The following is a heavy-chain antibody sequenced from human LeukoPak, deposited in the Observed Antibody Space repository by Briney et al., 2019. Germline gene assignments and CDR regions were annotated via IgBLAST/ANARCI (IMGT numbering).Heavy chain of an antibody. D-gene: IGHD1-26*01. CDR1: GGSISSSSYY. Sequence: AETEGLTCTVSGGSISSSSYYWGWIRQPPGKGLEWIGSNYYRGSTYYNPSLKSRVTLPVDTSKNQFSLKLSSVTAADTAVYYCARILKHNSGSSPYYFDYWGEGT. CDR3: ARILKHNSGSSPYYFDY. J-gene: IGHJ4*02. CDR2: NYYRGST. V-gene: IGHV4-39*01.